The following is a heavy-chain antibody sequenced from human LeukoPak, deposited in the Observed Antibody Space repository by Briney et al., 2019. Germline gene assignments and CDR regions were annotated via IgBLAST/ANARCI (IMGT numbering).Heavy chain of an antibody. CDR2: ISSSSRSI. J-gene: IGHJ4*02. V-gene: IGHV3-48*01. Sequence: LAGGSLRLSCAGSRFTFSTYNMNWVRQAPVMGLEWISFISSSSRSIYYADSVKGRFTISRDNAKSSLYLQMNSLRAEDTAVYYCSTDSSGYKSFDYWGQGTLVTVSS. CDR1: RFTFSTYN. D-gene: IGHD3-22*01. CDR3: STDSSGYKSFDY.